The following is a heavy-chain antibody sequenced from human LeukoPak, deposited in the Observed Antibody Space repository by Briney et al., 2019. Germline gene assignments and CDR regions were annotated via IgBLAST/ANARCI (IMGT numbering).Heavy chain of an antibody. D-gene: IGHD2-21*02. J-gene: IGHJ4*02. V-gene: IGHV1-18*01. CDR1: GYTFTSYG. Sequence: ASVKVSCKASGYTFTSYGISWVRQAPGQGLEWMGWISAYNGNTNYAQTLQGRVTMTTDTSTSTAYMELRSLRSEDTAVYYCARAVVVTAIHDYWGQGTLVTVSS. CDR2: ISAYNGNT. CDR3: ARAVVVTAIHDY.